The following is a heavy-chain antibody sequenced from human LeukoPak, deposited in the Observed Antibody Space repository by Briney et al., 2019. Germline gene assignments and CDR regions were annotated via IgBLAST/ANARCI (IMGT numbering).Heavy chain of an antibody. Sequence: ASVKDSCRASGYTFTTYYMHWGRLAPGQGGEGMGIINTSGGTTAYAQKFQGRVTTTRDTSTSTVYMDLGSLTSEDTAIYYCARGRRRDAFDIWGQGTMVTVSS. CDR2: INTSGGTT. CDR1: GYTFTTYY. CDR3: ARGRRRDAFDI. J-gene: IGHJ3*02. V-gene: IGHV1-46*01.